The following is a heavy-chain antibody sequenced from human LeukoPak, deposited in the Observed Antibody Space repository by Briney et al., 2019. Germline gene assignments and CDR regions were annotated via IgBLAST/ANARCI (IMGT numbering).Heavy chain of an antibody. J-gene: IGHJ5*02. Sequence: SETLSLTCTVSGGSISSYYWSWIRQPPGKGLEWIGYIYYSGSTNYNPSLKSRVTISVDTSKNQFSLKLSSVTAADTAVYYCARRGVVGATSGGDWFDPWGQGTLVTVSS. CDR1: GGSISSYY. D-gene: IGHD1-26*01. V-gene: IGHV4-59*08. CDR3: ARRGVVGATSGGDWFDP. CDR2: IYYSGST.